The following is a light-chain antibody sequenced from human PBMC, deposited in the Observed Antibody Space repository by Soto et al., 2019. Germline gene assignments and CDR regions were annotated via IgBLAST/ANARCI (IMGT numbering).Light chain of an antibody. CDR3: CSYAGRGTYV. Sequence: QSVLTQPASVSGSPGQSITISCTGTNSDVGSYDLVSWYQQHPGKAPKLIIYEDNKRPSGVSNRFSGSKSGNTASLTISGLQADDEADYSCCSYAGRGTYVFGTGTKLTVL. CDR2: EDN. V-gene: IGLV2-23*01. CDR1: NSDVGSYDL. J-gene: IGLJ1*01.